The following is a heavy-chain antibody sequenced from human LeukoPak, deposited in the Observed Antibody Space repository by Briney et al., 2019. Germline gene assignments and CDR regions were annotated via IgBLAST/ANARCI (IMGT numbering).Heavy chain of an antibody. CDR3: ASETGSYLFDY. CDR2: IIPIFGTA. D-gene: IGHD1-26*01. V-gene: IGHV1-69*13. Sequence: ASVKVSCKASGGTFSSYAISWVRQAPGQGLEWMGGIIPIFGTANYAQKFQGRVTITADESTSTAYMELSSLRSDDTAVYFCASETGSYLFDYWGQGTLVTVSS. CDR1: GGTFSSYA. J-gene: IGHJ4*02.